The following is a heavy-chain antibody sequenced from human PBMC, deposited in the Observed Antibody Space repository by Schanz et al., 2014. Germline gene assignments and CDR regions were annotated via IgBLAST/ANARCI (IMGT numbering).Heavy chain of an antibody. CDR2: ISGGGGTT. CDR1: GFAVDNYY. J-gene: IGHJ5*02. D-gene: IGHD3-10*01. Sequence: EVQLVASGGGLVQPGGSLRLSCAASGFAVDNYYMSCVRQAPGRGLEWVSAISGGGGTTYYTDSVKGRFTISRDNSKSTLYLQMNSLRAEDTAVYYCARPALWFGDNCFDPWGQGTLVTVSS. V-gene: IGHV3-23*04. CDR3: ARPALWFGDNCFDP.